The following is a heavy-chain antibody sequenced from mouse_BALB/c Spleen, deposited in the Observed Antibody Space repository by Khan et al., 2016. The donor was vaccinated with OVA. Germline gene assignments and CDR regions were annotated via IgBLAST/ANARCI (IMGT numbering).Heavy chain of an antibody. CDR3: ARTARIKY. CDR2: ISYSGST. D-gene: IGHD1-2*01. J-gene: IGHJ2*01. Sequence: EVQLQESGPGLVKPSQSLSLTCTVTGYSITSGYGWNWIRQFPGNKLVWMGYISYSGSTNYNPSLKSRISITRDTSKNQVFLQLNSVTTEDTATYYCARTARIKYWGQGTTLTVSS. CDR1: GYSITSGYG. V-gene: IGHV3-2*02.